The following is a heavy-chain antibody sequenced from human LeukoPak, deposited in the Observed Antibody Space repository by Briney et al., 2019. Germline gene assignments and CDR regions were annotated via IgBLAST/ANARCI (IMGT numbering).Heavy chain of an antibody. V-gene: IGHV3-23*01. D-gene: IGHD1-1*01. J-gene: IGHJ4*02. CDR1: GFIFSNYA. CDR3: AKAPPYTEYFDY. Sequence: GGSLRLSCAGSGFIFSNYAMSWVRQAPGQGLEWVSTISNSGDATFYADAVKGRFTISRDNSKNTLYLQMYSLRAEDTAIYYCAKAPPYTEYFDYWGQGTLLTVSS. CDR2: ISNSGDAT.